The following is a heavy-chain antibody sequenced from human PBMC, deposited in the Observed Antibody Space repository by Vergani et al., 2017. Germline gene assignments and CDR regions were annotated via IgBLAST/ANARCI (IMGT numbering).Heavy chain of an antibody. CDR2: ISGSGGST. Sequence: EVQLLESGGGLVQPGGSLRLSCAASGFTFSSYAMSWVRQAPGKGLEWVSAISGSGGSTYYADSVKGRFTISRDKSKNTLYLQMNSLRAEDTAVYYCAKAPQYCSGGSCYADPLFDYWGQGTLVTVSS. D-gene: IGHD2-15*01. J-gene: IGHJ4*02. V-gene: IGHV3-23*01. CDR1: GFTFSSYA. CDR3: AKAPQYCSGGSCYADPLFDY.